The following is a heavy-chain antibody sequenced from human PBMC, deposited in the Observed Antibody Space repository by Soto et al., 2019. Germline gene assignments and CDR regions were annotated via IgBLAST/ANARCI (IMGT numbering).Heavy chain of an antibody. CDR3: ARGDSTVSSVFDY. CDR1: GGPFSSGGYY. Sequence: LCGGPFSSGGYYWSWIRQEPGKGLEWIGYIYQNGDTSYNPSLKSRVTISADTSKTQFSLKLSSVTAADTAVYYCARGDSTVSSVFDYWGQGMLVTVSS. J-gene: IGHJ4*02. CDR2: IYQNGDT. D-gene: IGHD4-17*01. V-gene: IGHV4-31*02.